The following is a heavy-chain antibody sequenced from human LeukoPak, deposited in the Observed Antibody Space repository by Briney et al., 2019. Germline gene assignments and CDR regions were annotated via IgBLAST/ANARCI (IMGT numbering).Heavy chain of an antibody. CDR2: INTDGSDT. CDR1: GFTFSNYW. D-gene: IGHD2-2*01. CDR3: ARVESGSCSNTRCRNIDY. V-gene: IGHV3-74*01. J-gene: IGHJ4*02. Sequence: PGGSLRLSCAASGFTFSNYWLHWVRQAPGKGLVWVSRINTDGSDTSYADSVKGRFTISRDNAKNTLYLQTSSLRAEDTAVYYCARVESGSCSNTRCRNIDYWGQGTLVTVSS.